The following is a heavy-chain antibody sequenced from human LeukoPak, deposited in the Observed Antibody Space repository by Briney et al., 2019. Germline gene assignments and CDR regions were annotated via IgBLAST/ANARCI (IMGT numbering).Heavy chain of an antibody. J-gene: IGHJ4*02. V-gene: IGHV4-59*08. Sequence: SETLSLTCIVSGGSISSYYWSWIRQPPGKGLEWIGYIYHSGSTNYNPSLKSRVTISVDTSKNQFSLKLSSVTAADTAVYYCARLRGYSGYEGHFDYWGQGTLVTVSS. CDR2: IYHSGST. D-gene: IGHD5-12*01. CDR1: GGSISSYY. CDR3: ARLRGYSGYEGHFDY.